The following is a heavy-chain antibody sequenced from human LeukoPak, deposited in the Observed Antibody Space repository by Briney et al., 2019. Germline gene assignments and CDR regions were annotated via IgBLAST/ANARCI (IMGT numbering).Heavy chain of an antibody. CDR1: GFTFDDYA. CDR2: ISGDGGST. V-gene: IGHV3-43*02. J-gene: IGHJ6*02. CDR3: AKDSDSSSWSSSIFYYYYGMDV. D-gene: IGHD6-13*01. Sequence: PGGSLRLSCAASGFTFDDYAMHWVRQAPGKGLEWVSLISGDGGSTYYADSVKGRFTISRDNSKNSLYLQMNSLRTEDTALYYCAKDSDSSSWSSSIFYYYYGMDVWGQGTTVTVSS.